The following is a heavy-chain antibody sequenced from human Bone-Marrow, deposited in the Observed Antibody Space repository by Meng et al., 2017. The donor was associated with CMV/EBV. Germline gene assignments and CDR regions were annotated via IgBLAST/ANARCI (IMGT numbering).Heavy chain of an antibody. D-gene: IGHD2-15*01. CDR1: GFTLRSHW. Sequence: VQLVGSGGDLVHPGGALRLSCAVSGFTLRSHWMHWVRQAPGKGLEWVSRIDDTGRSTSYADSVKGRFTISRDNSKNSLYLQMSSLRAEDTALCYCVLGGGRGDYWGQGTLVTVSS. CDR2: IDDTGRST. J-gene: IGHJ4*02. CDR3: VLGGGRGDY. V-gene: IGHV3-74*01.